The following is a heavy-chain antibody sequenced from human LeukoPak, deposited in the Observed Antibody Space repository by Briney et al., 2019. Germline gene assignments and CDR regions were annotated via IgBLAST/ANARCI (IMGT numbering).Heavy chain of an antibody. CDR3: ARSAGYDFWSGSPYNWFDP. CDR2: MNPNSGNT. Sequence: EASVKVSCKASGYTFTSYDINWVRQAAGQGLERMGWMNPNSGNTGYAQKFQGRVTMTRNTSISTAYMELSSLRSEDTAVYYCARSAGYDFWSGSPYNWFDPWGQGTLVTVSS. CDR1: GYTFTSYD. D-gene: IGHD3-3*01. V-gene: IGHV1-8*01. J-gene: IGHJ5*02.